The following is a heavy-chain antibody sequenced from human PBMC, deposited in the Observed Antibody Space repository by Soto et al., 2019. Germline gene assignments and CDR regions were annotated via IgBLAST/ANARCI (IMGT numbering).Heavy chain of an antibody. Sequence: SETLSLTCTVSGGSISSGDYYWSWIRQPPGKGLEWIGYIYYSGSTYYNPSLKSRVTISVDTSKNQFSLKLSSVTAADTAVYYCARVTAAAGLAYFDYWGQGTLVTVSS. CDR1: GGSISSGDYY. J-gene: IGHJ4*02. D-gene: IGHD6-13*01. CDR3: ARVTAAAGLAYFDY. V-gene: IGHV4-30-4*01. CDR2: IYYSGST.